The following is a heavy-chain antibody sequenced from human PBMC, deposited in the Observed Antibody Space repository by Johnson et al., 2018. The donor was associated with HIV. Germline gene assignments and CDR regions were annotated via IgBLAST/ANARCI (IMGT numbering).Heavy chain of an antibody. CDR1: GFAFSSYW. J-gene: IGHJ3*02. CDR3: ARGGVYSRDAFDI. CDR2: ISSDGRST. Sequence: EVQLVESGVGLVQPGGSLRLSCAASGFAFSSYWMNWVRQAPGKGLVWVSRISSDGRSTSYADSVKGRFTISRDNAKNTLYLQMNSLRAEDTAVYYCARGGVYSRDAFDIWGQGTMVTVSS. D-gene: IGHD6-13*01. V-gene: IGHV3-74*01.